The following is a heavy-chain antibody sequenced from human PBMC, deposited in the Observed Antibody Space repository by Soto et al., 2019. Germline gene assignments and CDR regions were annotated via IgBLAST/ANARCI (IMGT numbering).Heavy chain of an antibody. Sequence: ASVKVSCKASGYTFTSYAMHWVRQAPGQRLEWMGWINAGNGNTKYSQKFQGRVTITRDTSASTAYMELSSLRSEDTAVYYCARADLGYCSSTSCYNWFDPWGQGILVTVS. V-gene: IGHV1-3*01. CDR2: INAGNGNT. CDR1: GYTFTSYA. D-gene: IGHD2-2*01. CDR3: ARADLGYCSSTSCYNWFDP. J-gene: IGHJ5*02.